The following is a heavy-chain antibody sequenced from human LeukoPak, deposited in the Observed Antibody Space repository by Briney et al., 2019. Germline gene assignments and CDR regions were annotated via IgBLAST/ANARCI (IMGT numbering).Heavy chain of an antibody. V-gene: IGHV3-48*04. CDR1: GFTFSSYG. Sequence: PGGSLRLSCAASGFTFSSYGMHWVRQAPGKGLEWVSYISSSGSTIYYADSVKGRFTISRDNAKNSLYLQMNSLRAEDTAVYYCASRLGGSYFFWGQGTLVTVSS. CDR2: ISSSGSTI. J-gene: IGHJ4*02. CDR3: ASRLGGSYFF. D-gene: IGHD1-26*01.